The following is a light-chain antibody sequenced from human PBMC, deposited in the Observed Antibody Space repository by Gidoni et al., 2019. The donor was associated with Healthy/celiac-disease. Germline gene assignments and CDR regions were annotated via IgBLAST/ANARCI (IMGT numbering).Light chain of an antibody. CDR2: QDR. CDR3: QACDSSHVV. V-gene: IGLV3-1*01. Sequence: SYELTQQPSVSVSPGQTASINCSGDKLGDKYACWYQQKPGQSPVLVIYQDRNRPAGSPERFSGSNSGNTATLTISGTQAMDEADYFCQACDSSHVVFVGGTKLTVL. J-gene: IGLJ2*01. CDR1: KLGDKY.